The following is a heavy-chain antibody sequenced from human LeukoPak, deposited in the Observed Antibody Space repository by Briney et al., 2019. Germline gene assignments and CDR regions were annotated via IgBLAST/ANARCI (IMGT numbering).Heavy chain of an antibody. V-gene: IGHV1-8*01. CDR1: GYTFTSYD. CDR2: MNPNSGNT. D-gene: IGHD6-6*01. J-gene: IGHJ4*02. CDR3: ASWGSSSSSRGLDY. Sequence: ASVEVSCKASGYTFTSYDINWVRQATGQGLEWMGWMNPNSGNTGYAQKFQGRVTMTRNTSISTAYMELSSLRSEDTAVYYCASWGSSSSSRGLDYWGQGTLVTVSS.